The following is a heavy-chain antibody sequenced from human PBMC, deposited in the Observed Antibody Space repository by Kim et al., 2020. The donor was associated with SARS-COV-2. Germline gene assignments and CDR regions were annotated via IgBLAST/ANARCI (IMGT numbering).Heavy chain of an antibody. CDR1: GDSISYYY. CDR3: ARSEGRSSWYQFDH. Sequence: SETLSLTCTVSGDSISYYYCSWIRQPPGKGLEWIGYIYYSGSTNYNPSLKSRVTISVDTSKNQFSLELTSVTAADTAVYYCARSEGRSSWYQFDHWGQGT. D-gene: IGHD6-13*01. J-gene: IGHJ4*02. CDR2: IYYSGST. V-gene: IGHV4-59*01.